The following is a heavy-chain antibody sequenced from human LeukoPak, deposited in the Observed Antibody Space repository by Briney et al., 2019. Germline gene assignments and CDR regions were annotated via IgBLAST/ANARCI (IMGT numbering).Heavy chain of an antibody. V-gene: IGHV1-69*06. CDR3: ARRYYYDSSGYYYDY. CDR1: GCTFSSYA. Sequence: GASVKVSCKSSGCTFSSYAISWVRQAPGQELEWMGGIIPIFGTSNYAQKFQGRVTSTADKSTSTAYMELSSLRCEDTAVYYCARRYYYDSSGYYYDYWGQGTLVTVSS. CDR2: IIPIFGTS. J-gene: IGHJ4*02. D-gene: IGHD3-22*01.